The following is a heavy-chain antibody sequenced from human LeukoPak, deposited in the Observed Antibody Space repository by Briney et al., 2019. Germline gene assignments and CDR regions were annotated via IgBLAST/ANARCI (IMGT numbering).Heavy chain of an antibody. D-gene: IGHD2-2*02. V-gene: IGHV4-34*01. Sequence: ASETLSLTCAVYGGSFSGYYWSWIRQPPGKGLEWIGEINHSGSTNYNPSLKSRVTISVDTSKNQFSLKLSSVTAADTAVYYCGRDTYDAFDIWGQGTMVTVSS. J-gene: IGHJ3*02. CDR2: INHSGST. CDR3: GRDTYDAFDI. CDR1: GGSFSGYY.